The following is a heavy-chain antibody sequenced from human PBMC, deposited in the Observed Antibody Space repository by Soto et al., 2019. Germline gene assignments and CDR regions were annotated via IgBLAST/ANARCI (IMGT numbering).Heavy chain of an antibody. CDR1: GASISSAQYL. Sequence: QVQLQESGPGLVKPSQTLSLTCSVSGASISSAQYLWTWIRQTPGKGLEWIGYLSSRGGTYYSPPGKGRANLSLDKSKNQFSLILSSVTAADTAIYFCARGSFREYEDATGYYNSFDPWGQGALVTVSS. J-gene: IGHJ5*02. V-gene: IGHV4-30-4*01. D-gene: IGHD3-9*01. CDR2: LSSRGGT. CDR3: ARGSFREYEDATGYYNSFDP.